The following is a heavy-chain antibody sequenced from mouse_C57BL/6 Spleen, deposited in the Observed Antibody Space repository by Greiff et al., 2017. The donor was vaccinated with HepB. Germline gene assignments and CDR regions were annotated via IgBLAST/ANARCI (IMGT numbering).Heavy chain of an antibody. Sequence: QQSCKASGYTFTSYWMHWVKQRPIHGLEWIGNIDPSDSETHYNQKFKDKATLTVDKSSSTAYMQLSSLTSEDSAVYYCARGGSNSAWFAYWGQGTLVTVSA. D-gene: IGHD2-5*01. CDR2: IDPSDSET. V-gene: IGHV1-52*01. CDR1: GYTFTSYW. J-gene: IGHJ3*01. CDR3: ARGGSNSAWFAY.